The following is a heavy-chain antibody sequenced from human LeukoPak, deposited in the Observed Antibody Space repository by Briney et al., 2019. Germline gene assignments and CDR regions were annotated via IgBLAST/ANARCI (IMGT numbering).Heavy chain of an antibody. Sequence: GGSLRLSCAASGFTFSIYEMNWVRQAPGKGLEWVSAISGSGGSTYYADSVKGRFTISRDNSKNTLYLQMNSLRAEDTAVYYCAKVSRSITMIVVVKVNAFDIWGQGTMVTVSS. J-gene: IGHJ3*02. CDR1: GFTFSIYE. D-gene: IGHD3-22*01. V-gene: IGHV3-23*01. CDR3: AKVSRSITMIVVVKVNAFDI. CDR2: ISGSGGST.